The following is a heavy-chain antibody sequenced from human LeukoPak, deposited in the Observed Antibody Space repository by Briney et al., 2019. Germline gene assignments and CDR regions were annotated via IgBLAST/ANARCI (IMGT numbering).Heavy chain of an antibody. Sequence: GGSLRLSCEASGFIFNNYAMSWVRQAPGKGLEWVANIKQDGSEKYYVDSVKGRFTISRDNAKNSLYLQINSLRAEDTAVYYCARVVPFTNYFDYWGQGTLVXVSS. CDR2: IKQDGSEK. CDR1: GFIFNNYA. V-gene: IGHV3-7*01. J-gene: IGHJ4*02. CDR3: ARVVPFTNYFDY.